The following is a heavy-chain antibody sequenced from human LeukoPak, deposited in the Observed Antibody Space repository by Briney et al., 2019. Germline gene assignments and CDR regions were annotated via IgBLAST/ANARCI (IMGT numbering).Heavy chain of an antibody. V-gene: IGHV3-53*01. D-gene: IGHD1-1*01. CDR3: ARVPRLSDWKSFDY. Sequence: EGSLRLSCATSGFTVSSNYMSWVRQAPGKGLEWVSVIYSGGSTYYADSVKGRFTISRDNSKNTLYLQMNSLRAEDTAVYYCARVPRLSDWKSFDYWGQGTLVTVSS. CDR1: GFTVSSNY. J-gene: IGHJ4*02. CDR2: IYSGGST.